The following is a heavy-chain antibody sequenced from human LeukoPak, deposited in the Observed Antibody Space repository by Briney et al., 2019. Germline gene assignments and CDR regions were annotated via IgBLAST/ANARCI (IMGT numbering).Heavy chain of an antibody. CDR3: VNLSGYDYVDY. CDR2: ISSNGGST. V-gene: IGHV3-64D*06. J-gene: IGHJ4*02. D-gene: IGHD5-12*01. CDR1: GFTFSSYA. Sequence: GGPLRLSCSASGFTFSSYAMHWVRQAPGKGLEYVSAISSNGGSTYYADSVKGRFTISRDNSKNTLYLQMSSLRAEDTAVYYCVNLSGYDYVDYWGQGTLVTVSS.